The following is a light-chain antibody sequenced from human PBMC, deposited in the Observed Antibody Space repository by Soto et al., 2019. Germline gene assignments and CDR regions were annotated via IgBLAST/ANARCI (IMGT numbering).Light chain of an antibody. Sequence: DIQLTQAPIFLSASVGDRVTISCRASPAIFNYLAWYQQKPGKAPNLLIFGASSLQSGVPSRFSGSGSGTEFTLTSSSLQPEDFATYYCQQLNSHPRTFGQGTKLDIK. CDR1: PAIFNY. V-gene: IGKV1-9*01. CDR3: QQLNSHPRT. J-gene: IGKJ2*01. CDR2: GAS.